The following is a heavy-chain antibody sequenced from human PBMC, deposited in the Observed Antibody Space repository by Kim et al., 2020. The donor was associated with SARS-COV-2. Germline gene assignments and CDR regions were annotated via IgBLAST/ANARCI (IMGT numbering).Heavy chain of an antibody. D-gene: IGHD5-18*01. CDR3: AKCQYSYGSDAFDI. V-gene: IGHV3-23*01. J-gene: IGHJ3*02. CDR1: GFTFSNYA. CDR2: IRGGGANP. Sequence: GGSLRLSCAASGFTFSNYAMNWVRQAPGKGLEWVSGIRGGGANPKYADSVKGRFTISRDNSKNTLYLQMNSLRGDDTALYYCAKCQYSYGSDAFDIWGQGTL.